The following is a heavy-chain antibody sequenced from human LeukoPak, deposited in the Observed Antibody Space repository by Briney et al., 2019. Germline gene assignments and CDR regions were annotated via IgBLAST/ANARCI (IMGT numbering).Heavy chain of an antibody. CDR2: IFYSGIT. J-gene: IGHJ6*04. CDR1: GDSITSYF. D-gene: IGHD3-10*01. CDR3: AKDIGFGITMFRAMDV. V-gene: IGHV4-59*01. Sequence: SETLSLTCTVSGDSITSYFWSWIRQPPGKGLEWVGYIFYSGITNYNPSLKSRVTISVDTSKNQFSLKLSSVTAADTALYYCAKDIGFGITMFRAMDVWGKGTTVTISS.